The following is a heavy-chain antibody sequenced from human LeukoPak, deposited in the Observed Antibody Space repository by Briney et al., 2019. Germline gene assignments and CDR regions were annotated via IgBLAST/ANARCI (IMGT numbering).Heavy chain of an antibody. J-gene: IGHJ4*02. Sequence: GASVKVSCKASGYTFTTYRISWVRQAPGQGLEWMGWSSTYSDNTEYAQNLQGRVTMTTDTSTSTAYMELRSLRSDDTAVYYCARASYFDNWGQGTLVTVSS. CDR3: ARASYFDN. V-gene: IGHV1-18*01. CDR1: GYTFTTYR. CDR2: SSTYSDNT.